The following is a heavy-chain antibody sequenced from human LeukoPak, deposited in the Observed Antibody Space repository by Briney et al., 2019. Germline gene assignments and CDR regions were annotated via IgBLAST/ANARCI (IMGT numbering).Heavy chain of an antibody. J-gene: IGHJ4*02. CDR2: ISSSGSSI. Sequence: GGSLRLSCAASGFTFSSYSMNWVRQAPGKGLECVSYISSSGSSIYYADSVKGRFTISRDNAKNSLYLQMNGLRAEDTAVYYCARYRYSGSDYWGQGTLVTVSS. D-gene: IGHD1-26*01. CDR3: ARYRYSGSDY. CDR1: GFTFSSYS. V-gene: IGHV3-48*01.